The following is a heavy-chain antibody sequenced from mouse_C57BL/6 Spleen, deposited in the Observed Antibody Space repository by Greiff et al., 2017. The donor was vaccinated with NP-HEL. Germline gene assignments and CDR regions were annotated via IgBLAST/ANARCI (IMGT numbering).Heavy chain of an antibody. CDR1: GYTFTDYN. CDR2: INPNNGGT. CDR3: ARPLYYGSTLDY. Sequence: EVQLQQSGPELVKPGASVKMSCKASGYTFTDYNMHWVKQSHGKSLEWIGYINPNNGGTSYNQKFKGKATLTVNKSSSTAYMELRSLTSEDSAVYYCARPLYYGSTLDYWGQGTTLTVSS. J-gene: IGHJ2*01. V-gene: IGHV1-22*01. D-gene: IGHD1-1*01.